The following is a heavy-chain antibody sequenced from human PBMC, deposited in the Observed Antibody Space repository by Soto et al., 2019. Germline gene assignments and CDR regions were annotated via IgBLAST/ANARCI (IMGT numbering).Heavy chain of an antibody. CDR3: AIVRAAAGNWFDP. J-gene: IGHJ5*02. Sequence: QVQLVESGGGVVQPGRSLRLSCAASGFTFSSYGMHWVRQAPGKGLEWVAVISYDGSNKYYADSVKGRFTISRDNSKNTLYLQMNSLRAEDTAVYYCAIVRAAAGNWFDPWGQGTLVTVSS. CDR1: GFTFSSYG. V-gene: IGHV3-30*03. D-gene: IGHD6-13*01. CDR2: ISYDGSNK.